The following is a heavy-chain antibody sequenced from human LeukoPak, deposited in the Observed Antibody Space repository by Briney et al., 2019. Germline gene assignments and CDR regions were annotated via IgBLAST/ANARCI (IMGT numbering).Heavy chain of an antibody. CDR2: IRYDGSNK. Sequence: GGSLRLSCAASGFTFSSYGMHWVRQAPGKGLEWVTFIRYDGSNKYYADSVKGRFTISRDNSKNTLYLRMNSLRAEDTAVYYCAKDSAPYCGGDCPGGYWGQGTLVTVSS. J-gene: IGHJ4*02. V-gene: IGHV3-30*02. CDR3: AKDSAPYCGGDCPGGY. CDR1: GFTFSSYG. D-gene: IGHD2-21*02.